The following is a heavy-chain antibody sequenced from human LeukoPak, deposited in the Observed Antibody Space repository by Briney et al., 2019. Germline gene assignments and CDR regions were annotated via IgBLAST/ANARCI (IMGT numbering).Heavy chain of an antibody. V-gene: IGHV4-59*08. D-gene: IGHD6-19*01. CDR3: ARTVAGTDYYFDY. CDR2: IYYSEST. CDR1: GGSISSYY. J-gene: IGHJ4*02. Sequence: PSEPLSLTCTVSGGSISSYYWSWLRQPPGKGLEWIGYIYYSESTNYNPSLKSRVTISVDTSKNQFSLKLSSVTAADTAVYYCARTVAGTDYYFDYWGQGTLVTVSS.